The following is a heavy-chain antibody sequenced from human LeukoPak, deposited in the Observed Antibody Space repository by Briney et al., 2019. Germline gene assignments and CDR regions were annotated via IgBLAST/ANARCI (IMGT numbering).Heavy chain of an antibody. D-gene: IGHD2-21*02. CDR2: INPNSGGT. V-gene: IGHV1-2*02. CDR3: ARGPYCGGDCYSPPDY. Sequence: ASVKVSCMASGYTFTGYYMHWVRQAPGQGLEWMGWINPNSGGTNYAQKFQGRVTMTRDTSISTAYMELSRLRSDDTAVYYCARGPYCGGDCYSPPDYWGQGTLVTVSS. CDR1: GYTFTGYY. J-gene: IGHJ4*02.